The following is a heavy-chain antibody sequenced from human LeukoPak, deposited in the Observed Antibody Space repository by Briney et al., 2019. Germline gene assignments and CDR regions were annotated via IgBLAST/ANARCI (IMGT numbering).Heavy chain of an antibody. V-gene: IGHV3-53*05. J-gene: IGHJ6*02. CDR1: GFSVSNNY. CDR2: MHSDGRT. Sequence: GGSLRLSCAASGFSVSNNYMNWVRQASGKGLEWVSVMHSDGRTFYADSVKGRFTISRDNSKNTLDLQMNSLRAEDTAVYYCAKVRGCSNGVCYKGGMDVWGQGTTVTVSS. CDR3: AKVRGCSNGVCYKGGMDV. D-gene: IGHD2-8*01.